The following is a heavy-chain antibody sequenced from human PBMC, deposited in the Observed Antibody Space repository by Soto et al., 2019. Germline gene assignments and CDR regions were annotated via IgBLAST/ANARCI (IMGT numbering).Heavy chain of an antibody. CDR1: GLTFRSYG. Sequence: GGSLRLSCPASGLTFRSYGMHWVRQAPGKGLEWVAVISSDGRKTYYADSVRGRFTISRDNSRNTVYLQLNSLRPEDTAVFYCAKETLRYYALDVWGQGTTVTVSS. CDR3: AKETLRYYALDV. CDR2: ISSDGRKT. J-gene: IGHJ6*02. V-gene: IGHV3-30*18.